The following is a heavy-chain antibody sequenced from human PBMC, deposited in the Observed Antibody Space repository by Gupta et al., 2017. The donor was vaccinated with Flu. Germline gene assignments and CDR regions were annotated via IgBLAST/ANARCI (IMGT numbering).Heavy chain of an antibody. CDR1: GFMFENYA. Sequence: EVQLVESGGDLVQPGRSLRLSCAASGFMFENYAMNWVRQIPGKGLEWVSGISWNSGRIGYADSVKGRFTIARDNARTSLYLQMNSLRPEXSXLYYCAXTRDINYDSLRYDGDFDYWGQGTLVTVSS. D-gene: IGHD3-22*01. V-gene: IGHV3-9*01. CDR3: AXTRDINYDSLRYDGDFDY. J-gene: IGHJ4*02. CDR2: ISWNSGRI.